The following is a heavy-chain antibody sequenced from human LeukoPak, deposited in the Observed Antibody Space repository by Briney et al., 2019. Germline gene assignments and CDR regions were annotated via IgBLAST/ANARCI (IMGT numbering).Heavy chain of an antibody. CDR1: RRAFSSYA. D-gene: IGHD3-3*01. Sequence: GGSLRLSCAASRRAFSSYAMSWVRQAPGKGLEWVSTISVASNTFYADSVKGRFTISRDNSRNTVYLQMTSLRADDTAVYYCADYGVSGVRNNFYWGQGTLVTVSS. CDR3: ADYGVSGVRNNFY. J-gene: IGHJ4*02. CDR2: ISVASNT. V-gene: IGHV3-23*01.